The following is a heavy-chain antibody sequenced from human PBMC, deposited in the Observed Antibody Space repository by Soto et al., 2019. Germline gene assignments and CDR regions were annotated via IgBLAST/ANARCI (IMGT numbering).Heavy chain of an antibody. CDR3: AKGSGNIRPYGMDV. CDR1: GFTFSNHA. J-gene: IGHJ6*02. Sequence: EVQLLESGGGVVQPGGSLRVSCAAAGFTFSNHAMSWVRQAPGKGLEWVSTISGTGGTIYYADSVKGRFTISRDNSKNALWLQMNRLRAEDTALYYCAKGSGNIRPYGMDVWGQGTTVTVSS. V-gene: IGHV3-23*01. CDR2: ISGTGGTI.